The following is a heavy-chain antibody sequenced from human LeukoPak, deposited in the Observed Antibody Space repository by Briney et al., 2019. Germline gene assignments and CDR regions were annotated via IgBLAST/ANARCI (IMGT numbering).Heavy chain of an antibody. J-gene: IGHJ5*02. Sequence: GASVKVSCKASGGTFSSYAISWVRQAPGQGLEWMGGIIPIFGTANYAQKFQGRVTITADKSTSTAYMELSSLTSEDTGVYYCASEFRRIVPWGQGTLVTVSS. CDR3: ASEFRRIVP. CDR2: IIPIFGTA. CDR1: GGTFSSYA. V-gene: IGHV1-69*06.